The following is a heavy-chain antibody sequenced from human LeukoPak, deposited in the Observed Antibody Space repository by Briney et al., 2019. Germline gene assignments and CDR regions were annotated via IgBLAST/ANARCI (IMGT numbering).Heavy chain of an antibody. D-gene: IGHD3-10*01. V-gene: IGHV3-21*01. CDR2: ISSSSSYI. Sequence: GGSLRLSCAASGFTFSSYSMNWVRQAPGKGLEWVSSISSSSSYIDYADSVKGRFTISRDNAKNSLYLQMNSLRAEDTAVYYCARETRLGEGFDYWGQGTLVTVSS. CDR1: GFTFSSYS. CDR3: ARETRLGEGFDY. J-gene: IGHJ4*02.